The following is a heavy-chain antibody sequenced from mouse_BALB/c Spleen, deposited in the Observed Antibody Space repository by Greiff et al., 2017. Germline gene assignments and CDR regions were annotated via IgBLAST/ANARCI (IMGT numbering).Heavy chain of an antibody. D-gene: IGHD1-1*01. CDR3: ARRADGLDY. CDR2: INPSTGYT. V-gene: IGHV1-7*01. CDR1: GYTFTSYW. J-gene: IGHJ2*01. Sequence: QVQLQQSGAELAKPGASVKMSCKASGYTFTSYWMHWVKQRPGQGLEWIGYINPSTGYTEYNQKFKDKATLTADKSSSTAYMQLSSLTSEDSAVYYCARRADGLDYWGQGTTLTVSS.